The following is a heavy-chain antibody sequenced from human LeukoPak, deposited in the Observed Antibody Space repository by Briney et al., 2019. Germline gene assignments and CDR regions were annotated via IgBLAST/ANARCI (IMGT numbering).Heavy chain of an antibody. Sequence: GGSLRLSCAAYDFAFSSLSIHWVRQAPGKGLEWVANIKQDGSEKYYVDSVKGRFTISRDNAKNSLYLQMNSLRAEDTAVYYCARETVLLWFGELRDWFDPWGQGTLVTVSS. D-gene: IGHD3-10*01. CDR1: DFAFSSLS. CDR3: ARETVLLWFGELRDWFDP. CDR2: IKQDGSEK. J-gene: IGHJ5*02. V-gene: IGHV3-7*01.